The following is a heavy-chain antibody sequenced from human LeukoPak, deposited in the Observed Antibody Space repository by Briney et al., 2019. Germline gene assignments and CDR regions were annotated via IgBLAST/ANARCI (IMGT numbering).Heavy chain of an antibody. CDR1: GHTLTELS. CDR2: FDPEDGET. Sequence: ASVKVSCKVSGHTLTELSMHWVRQAPGKGLEWMGGFDPEDGETIYAQKFQGRVTMTEDTSTDTAYMELSSMRSEDTAVYYCATVSGQYQLPGSLGAFDIWGQGTMVTVSS. J-gene: IGHJ3*02. V-gene: IGHV1-24*01. D-gene: IGHD2-2*01. CDR3: ATVSGQYQLPGSLGAFDI.